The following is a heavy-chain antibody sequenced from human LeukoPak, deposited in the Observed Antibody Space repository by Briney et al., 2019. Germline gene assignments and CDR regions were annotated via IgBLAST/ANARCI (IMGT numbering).Heavy chain of an antibody. CDR2: ISSSSSYI. D-gene: IGHD3-22*01. J-gene: IGHJ2*01. CDR1: GFTFSSYS. CDR3: ARGRGKGTYYYDSSGYSHWYFDL. Sequence: GGSLRLSCAASGFTFSSYSMNWVRQAPGKGLEWVSSISSSSSYIYYADSVKGRFTISRDNAKNSLYLQMNSPRAEDTAVYYCARGRGKGTYYYDSSGYSHWYFDLWGRGTLVTVSS. V-gene: IGHV3-21*01.